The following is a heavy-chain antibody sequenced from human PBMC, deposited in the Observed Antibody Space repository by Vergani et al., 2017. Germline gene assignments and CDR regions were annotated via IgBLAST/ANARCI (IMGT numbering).Heavy chain of an antibody. CDR1: GYTLTELS. V-gene: IGHV1-24*01. CDR2: FDPEDGET. CDR3: ATVKAGYSSSWNTLYYFDY. J-gene: IGHJ4*02. D-gene: IGHD6-13*01. Sequence: QVQLVQSGSELKKPGASVKVSCKVSGYTLTELSMHWVRQAPGKGLEWMGGFDPEDGETIYAQKFQGRVTMTEDTSTDTAYMELSSLRSEDTAVYYCATVKAGYSSSWNTLYYFDYWGQGTLVTVSS.